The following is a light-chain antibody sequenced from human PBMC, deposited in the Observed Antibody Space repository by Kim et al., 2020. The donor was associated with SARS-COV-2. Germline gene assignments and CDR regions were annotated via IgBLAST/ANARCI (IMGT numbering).Light chain of an antibody. CDR3: QVWDSSSDPVV. CDR1: VLAKKY. V-gene: IGLV3-21*04. CDR2: YDS. J-gene: IGLJ2*01. Sequence: SYELTQPSSVSVSPGQTARITCSGDVLAKKYARWFQQKPGQAPVLVIYYDSDRPSGIPERFSGSNSGNTATLTISRVEAGDEADYYCQVWDSSSDPVVFGGGTQLTVL.